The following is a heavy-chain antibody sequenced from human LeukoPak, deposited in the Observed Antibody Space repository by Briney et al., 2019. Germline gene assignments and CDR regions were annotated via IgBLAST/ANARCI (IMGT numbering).Heavy chain of an antibody. CDR1: GFTFSSYA. D-gene: IGHD3-3*01. J-gene: IGHJ4*02. Sequence: GGSLRLSCAASGFTFSSYAMSWVRQAPGKGLEWVSAISGSGGSTYYADSVKGRFTIFRDNSKNTLYLQMNSLRAEDTAVYYCAKGRLRFLEWADYWGQGTLVTVSS. V-gene: IGHV3-23*01. CDR2: ISGSGGST. CDR3: AKGRLRFLEWADY.